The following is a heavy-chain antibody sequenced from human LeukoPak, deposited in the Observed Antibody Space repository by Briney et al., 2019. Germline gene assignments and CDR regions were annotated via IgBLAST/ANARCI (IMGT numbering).Heavy chain of an antibody. D-gene: IGHD2-2*01. CDR1: GFIFSSCA. J-gene: IGHJ3*02. CDR2: ISARGGTP. CDR3: ARGLGSSTSRHTFDI. Sequence: PGGSLRLSCAASGFIFSSCAMSWVRQAPGKGLEWVSTISARGGTPYLADSVKGRFTISRDNSKNTLDLQMNSLRAEDTAIYYCARGLGSSTSRHTFDIWGQGTMVTVSS. V-gene: IGHV3-23*01.